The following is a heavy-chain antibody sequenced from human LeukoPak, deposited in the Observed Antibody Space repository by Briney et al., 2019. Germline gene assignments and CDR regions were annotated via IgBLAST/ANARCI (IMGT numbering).Heavy chain of an antibody. Sequence: ASVKVSCKASGYTFTSYYMHWVRQAPGQGLEWMGIINPSGGSTSYAQKFQGRVTMTRDTSTSTVYMELSSLRPEDTAVYYCARVGVWGSYRYTAPLDYWGQGTLVTVSS. V-gene: IGHV1-46*01. CDR1: GYTFTSYY. J-gene: IGHJ4*02. CDR3: ARVGVWGSYRYTAPLDY. D-gene: IGHD3-16*02. CDR2: INPSGGST.